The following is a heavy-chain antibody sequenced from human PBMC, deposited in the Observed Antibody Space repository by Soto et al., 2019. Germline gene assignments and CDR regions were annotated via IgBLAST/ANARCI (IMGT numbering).Heavy chain of an antibody. D-gene: IGHD5-18*01. Sequence: ASVKVSCKASGYTFTSYGISWVRQAPGQGLEWMGWISAYNGNTNYAQKLQGRVTMTTDTSTSTAYMELRSLRSDDTAVYYCARDQVRGYSYGYRYYYYGMDVWGQGTTVTVSS. J-gene: IGHJ6*02. V-gene: IGHV1-18*01. CDR3: ARDQVRGYSYGYRYYYYGMDV. CDR2: ISAYNGNT. CDR1: GYTFTSYG.